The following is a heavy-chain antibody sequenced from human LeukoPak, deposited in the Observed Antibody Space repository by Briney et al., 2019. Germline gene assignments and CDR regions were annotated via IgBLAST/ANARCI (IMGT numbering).Heavy chain of an antibody. CDR2: ISSSGSTI. CDR1: GFTFSSYY. CDR3: AREGYCSGGSCRGGYYFDY. V-gene: IGHV3-11*04. Sequence: GGSLRLSCAACGFTFSSYYMSWIRQAPGKGLEWVSYISSSGSTIYYADSVKGRFTISRDNAKNSLYLQMNSLRAEDTAVYYCAREGYCSGGSCRGGYYFDYWGQGTLVTVSS. J-gene: IGHJ4*02. D-gene: IGHD2-15*01.